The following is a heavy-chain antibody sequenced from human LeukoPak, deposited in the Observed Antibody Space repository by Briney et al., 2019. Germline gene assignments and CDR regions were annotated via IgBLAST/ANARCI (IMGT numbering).Heavy chain of an antibody. CDR1: GGSISGYY. D-gene: IGHD3-22*01. V-gene: IGHV4-59*08. CDR2: ISFTGNT. Sequence: SETLSLTCTVSGGSISGYYWSWIRQSPGKRLEWIAYISFTGNTNYNPSLKSRVTISLDTSKTHFSLTLSSLTAADTAVYYCARSPPGWYYDNSGQYYFDTWGQGALVTVSS. CDR3: ARSPPGWYYDNSGQYYFDT. J-gene: IGHJ4*02.